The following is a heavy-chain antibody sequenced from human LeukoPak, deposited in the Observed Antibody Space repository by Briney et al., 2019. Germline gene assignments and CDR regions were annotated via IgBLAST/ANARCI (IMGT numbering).Heavy chain of an antibody. J-gene: IGHJ3*02. CDR2: IIPIFGTA. D-gene: IGHD3-3*01. CDR3: AKAPGYDFWSGYFVRDEGSGAFDI. CDR1: GGTFSSYA. Sequence: SVKVSCKASGGTFSSYAISWVRQAPGQGLEWMGGIIPIFGTANYAQKFQGRVTITADESTSTADMELSSLRSEDTAVYYCAKAPGYDFWSGYFVRDEGSGAFDIWGQGTMVTVSS. V-gene: IGHV1-69*01.